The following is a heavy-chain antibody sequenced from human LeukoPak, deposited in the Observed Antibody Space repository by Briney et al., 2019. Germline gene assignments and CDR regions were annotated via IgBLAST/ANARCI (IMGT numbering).Heavy chain of an antibody. J-gene: IGHJ5*02. D-gene: IGHD4/OR15-4a*01. Sequence: ASVKVSCKASGYTFTDTDYYLHWLRQAPGQGLEWMGWIKPKTGATNYAQKFQGRVTMTRETSITTGNMELSSLRSDDTAMYYCARGYEYGWYDPWGQGTLVTVSS. CDR1: GYTFTDTDYY. CDR2: IKPKTGAT. V-gene: IGHV1-2*02. CDR3: ARGYEYGWYDP.